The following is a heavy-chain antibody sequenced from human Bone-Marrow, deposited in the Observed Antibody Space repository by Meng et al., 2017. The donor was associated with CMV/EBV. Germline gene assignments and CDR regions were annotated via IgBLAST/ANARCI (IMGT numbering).Heavy chain of an antibody. CDR3: TRVLTYDFWSGYLAAGGMDV. J-gene: IGHJ6*01. CDR2: IRSKAYGGTT. Sequence: GGSLRLSCTASGFTFGDYAMSWVRQAPGKGLEWVGFIRSKAYGGTTEYAASVKGRFTISRDDSKSIAYLQMNSLKTEDTAVYYCTRVLTYDFWSGYLAAGGMDVWGQGTTVTGSS. V-gene: IGHV3-49*04. D-gene: IGHD3-3*01. CDR1: GFTFGDYA.